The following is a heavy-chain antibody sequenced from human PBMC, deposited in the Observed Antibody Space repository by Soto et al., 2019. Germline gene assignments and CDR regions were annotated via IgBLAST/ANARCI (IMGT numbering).Heavy chain of an antibody. CDR3: ARRRLAGNWVDP. CDR2: VSGSGNFT. V-gene: IGHV3-21*06. J-gene: IGHJ5*02. CDR1: GFKFSSYT. D-gene: IGHD3-10*01. Sequence: EVQLVESGGGLVRPGESLRLSCAASGFKFSSYTMNWVRQAPGKGLEWVSFVSGSGNFTFYADSVKGRFTISRDNAKDLVYLKMNSLRPEDTALYFCARRRLAGNWVDPWGPGTLVIVSS.